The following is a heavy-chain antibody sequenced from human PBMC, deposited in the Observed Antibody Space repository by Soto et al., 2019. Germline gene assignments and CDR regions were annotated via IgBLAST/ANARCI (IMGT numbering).Heavy chain of an antibody. CDR3: TKLWGYYFES. CDR2: IFTRGTA. CDR1: GFSVNDNY. Sequence: PWWSLRLSCTASGFSVNDNYMAWVRQAPGKSPEWVAVIFTRGTAHYADSVTGRFTFSRDNSKRTLNLQLNNLRAEDTAVYYCTKLWGYYFESWGQGTLVTVSS. V-gene: IGHV3-53*01. J-gene: IGHJ4*02. D-gene: IGHD3-22*01.